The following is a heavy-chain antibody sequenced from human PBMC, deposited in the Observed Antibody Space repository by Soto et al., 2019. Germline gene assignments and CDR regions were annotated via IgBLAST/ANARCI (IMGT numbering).Heavy chain of an antibody. V-gene: IGHV1-58*02. D-gene: IGHD6-19*01. Sequence: SVKVSCKASGFTFTSSAMQWVRQARGQRLEWIGWIVVGSGNTNYAQKYQERVTITRDMSTSTAYMELSSLRSEDTAVYYCAAYPGYSSGWGYRLGPWGQGTLVTV. CDR2: IVVGSGNT. CDR3: AAYPGYSSGWGYRLGP. J-gene: IGHJ5*02. CDR1: GFTFTSSA.